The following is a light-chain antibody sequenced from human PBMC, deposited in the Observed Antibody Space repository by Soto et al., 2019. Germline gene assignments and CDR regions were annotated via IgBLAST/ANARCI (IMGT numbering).Light chain of an antibody. J-gene: IGLJ1*01. CDR1: SSDVGGYNY. V-gene: IGLV2-14*01. CDR2: DVS. CDR3: SSYTSSSVYV. Sequence: QSVLTQPASVSGSPGQSITISCTGTSSDVGGYNYVSWYQQHPGKAPKLMIYDVSNRLSGVSNRFSGSKSGNTASLTLSGLQAEDEADYYYSSYTSSSVYVFGTGTKVTVL.